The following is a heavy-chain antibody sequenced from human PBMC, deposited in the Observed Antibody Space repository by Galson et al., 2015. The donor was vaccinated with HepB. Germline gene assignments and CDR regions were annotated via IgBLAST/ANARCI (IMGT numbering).Heavy chain of an antibody. CDR2: IIPILGIA. Sequence: SVKVSCKASGGTFSSYAISWVRQAPGQGLEWMGGIIPILGIANYAQKFQGRVTITADKSTSTAYMELSSLRSEDTAVYYCARETSLTVTTRLWGQGTLVTVSS. V-gene: IGHV1-69*10. CDR1: GGTFSSYA. J-gene: IGHJ4*02. D-gene: IGHD4-17*01. CDR3: ARETSLTVTTRL.